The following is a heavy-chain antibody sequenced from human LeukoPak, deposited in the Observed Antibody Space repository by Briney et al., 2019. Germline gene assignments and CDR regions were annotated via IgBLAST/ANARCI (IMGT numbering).Heavy chain of an antibody. J-gene: IGHJ5*02. CDR1: GYTFTSYY. CDR3: ARQGSGWDNWFDP. D-gene: IGHD6-19*01. V-gene: IGHV5-51*01. Sequence: KVSCKASGYTFTSYYMHWVRQMPGKGLEWMGIIYPGDSDTRYSPSFQGQVTISADKSISTAYLQWSSLKASDTAMYYCARQGSGWDNWFDPWGQGTLVTVSS. CDR2: IYPGDSDT.